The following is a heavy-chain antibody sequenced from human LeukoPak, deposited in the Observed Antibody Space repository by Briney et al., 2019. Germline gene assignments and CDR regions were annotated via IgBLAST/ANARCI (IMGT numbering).Heavy chain of an antibody. CDR3: ARDRDYYHGSGSYPFDY. D-gene: IGHD3-10*01. J-gene: IGHJ4*02. Sequence: PGGSLRLSCAASGFTFSSYSMNWVRQAPGKGLEWVSSISSSSSYIYYADSVKGRFTISRDNAKNSLYLQMNSLRAEDTAVYYCARDRDYYHGSGSYPFDYWGQGTLVTVSS. V-gene: IGHV3-21*01. CDR1: GFTFSSYS. CDR2: ISSSSSYI.